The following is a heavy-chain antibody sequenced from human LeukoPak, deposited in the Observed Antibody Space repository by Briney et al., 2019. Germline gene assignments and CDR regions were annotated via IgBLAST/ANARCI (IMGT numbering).Heavy chain of an antibody. D-gene: IGHD2-15*01. J-gene: IGHJ3*02. CDR3: VRGVVALGRAFDI. CDR1: GFTFNDYY. V-gene: IGHV3-11*01. CDR2: ISGSGSSK. Sequence: GGSLRLSCAASGFTFNDYYMSWIRQAPGKALEWVSYISGSGSSKSYADSVEGRFTISRDNAENSLYLQMNSLRAEDTAIYYCVRGVVALGRAFDIWGQGTMVTVSS.